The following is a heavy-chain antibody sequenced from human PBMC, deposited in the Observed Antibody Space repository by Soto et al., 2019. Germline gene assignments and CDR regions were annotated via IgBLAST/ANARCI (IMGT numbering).Heavy chain of an antibody. CDR2: ISAYNGNT. CDR1: GYTFTSYG. J-gene: IGHJ4*02. V-gene: IGHV1-18*01. D-gene: IGHD3-10*01. Sequence: SVKVSCKASGYTFTSYGISWVRQAPGQGLEWMGWISAYNGNTNYAQKLQGRVTMTTDTSTSTAYMELRSLRSDDTAVYYCARDRDYYGSGSYSDYWGQGTLVTVSS. CDR3: ARDRDYYGSGSYSDY.